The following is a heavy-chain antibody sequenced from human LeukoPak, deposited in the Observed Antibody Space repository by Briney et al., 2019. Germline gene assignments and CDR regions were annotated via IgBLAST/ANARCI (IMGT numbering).Heavy chain of an antibody. CDR3: ARDSDTSDWAWVY. D-gene: IGHD6-19*01. J-gene: IGHJ4*02. Sequence: PEASVKVSCKASGYTFTSYSKYTIPWVRQAPGQRLEWMGWINAGIGETRYSQKFQGRVTFTGDTSANTVYMELNSLISEDTAVYYCARDSDTSDWAWVYWGQGTLVTVSS. CDR1: GYTFTSYS. CDR2: INAGIGET. V-gene: IGHV1-3*01.